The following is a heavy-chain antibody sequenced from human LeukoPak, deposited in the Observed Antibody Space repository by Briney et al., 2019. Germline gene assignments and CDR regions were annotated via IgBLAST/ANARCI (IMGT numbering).Heavy chain of an antibody. J-gene: IGHJ1*01. Sequence: SETLSLTCTVSDSSISNYYWSWIWQSPGKGLEWIGYVFSNGNTNYNPSVKSRVTISIDTSKRQFSLRLASVTAADTAIYYCVRRDPTSYYGSGTYFQHWSQGTQVIVSS. D-gene: IGHD3-10*01. CDR2: VFSNGNT. V-gene: IGHV4-59*08. CDR3: VRRDPTSYYGSGTYFQH. CDR1: DSSISNYY.